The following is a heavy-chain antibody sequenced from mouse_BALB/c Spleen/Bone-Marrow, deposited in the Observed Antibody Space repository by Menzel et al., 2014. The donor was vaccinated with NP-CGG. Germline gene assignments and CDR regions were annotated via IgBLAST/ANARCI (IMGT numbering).Heavy chain of an antibody. Sequence: EVQVVESGGGLVKSGGSLKLSCAASGFTFSNYGMSWVRQTSEKRLEWVATISGGGSYTFYSDSVKGRFTISRDNAKNNLYLQLSSLRSEDTALYYCARHAYYDQTEVSFVYWGQGTLVTVSA. CDR3: ARHAYYDQTEVSFVY. D-gene: IGHD2-4*01. CDR2: ISGGGSYT. J-gene: IGHJ3*01. CDR1: GFTFSNYG. V-gene: IGHV5-9-2*01.